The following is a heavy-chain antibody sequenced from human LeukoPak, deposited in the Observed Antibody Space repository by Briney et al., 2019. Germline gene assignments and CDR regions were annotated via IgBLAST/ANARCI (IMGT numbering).Heavy chain of an antibody. J-gene: IGHJ4*02. Sequence: SETLSLTXAVYGGSFSGYYWSWIRQPPGKGLEWIGEINHSGSTNYNPSLKSRVTISVDTSKNQSSLKLSSVTAADTAVYYCARGYYDILTGYYPFDYWGQGTLVTVSS. CDR2: INHSGST. CDR1: GGSFSGYY. V-gene: IGHV4-34*01. CDR3: ARGYYDILTGYYPFDY. D-gene: IGHD3-9*01.